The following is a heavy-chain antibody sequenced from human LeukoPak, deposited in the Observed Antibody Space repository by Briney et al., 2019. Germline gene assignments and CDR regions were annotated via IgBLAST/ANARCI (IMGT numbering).Heavy chain of an antibody. Sequence: PGGYLRLSCAASGFTFSNYWVHWVRQAPGKGLVWVSRINRDGSTTNYADSVKGRFTVSSDNAKNTLNLQMNRLRAEDTAVYYCARDRKSGESSEIDFWGQGTLVTVSS. J-gene: IGHJ4*02. D-gene: IGHD3-10*01. CDR3: ARDRKSGESSEIDF. V-gene: IGHV3-74*01. CDR2: INRDGSTT. CDR1: GFTFSNYW.